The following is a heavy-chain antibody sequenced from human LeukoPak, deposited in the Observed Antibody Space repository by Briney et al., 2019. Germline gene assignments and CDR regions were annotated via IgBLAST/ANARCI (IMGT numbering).Heavy chain of an antibody. D-gene: IGHD4-11*01. CDR1: GFVFSSNS. V-gene: IGHV3-48*04. J-gene: IGHJ4*02. CDR2: ISSSSSTI. CDR3: ATSGYSNIDY. Sequence: KAGGSLRLSCAASGFVFSSNSMIWVRQAPGKGLEWGSYISSSSSTIYYADSVKGRFTISRDNAKNSLYLQMNSLRAEDTAVYYCATSGYSNIDYWGQGTLVTVSS.